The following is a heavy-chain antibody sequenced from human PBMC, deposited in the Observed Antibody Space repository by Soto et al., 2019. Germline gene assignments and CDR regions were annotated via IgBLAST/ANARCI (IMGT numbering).Heavy chain of an antibody. CDR3: ARAANYDFWSGYYWSRAFDI. Sequence: SETLSLTCAVYGGSFSGYYWSWIRQPPGKGLEWIGEINHSGSTNCNPSLKSRVTISVDTSKNQFSLKLSSVTAADTAVYYCARAANYDFWSGYYWSRAFDIWGQGTMVTVSS. J-gene: IGHJ3*02. CDR2: INHSGST. CDR1: GGSFSGYY. V-gene: IGHV4-34*01. D-gene: IGHD3-3*01.